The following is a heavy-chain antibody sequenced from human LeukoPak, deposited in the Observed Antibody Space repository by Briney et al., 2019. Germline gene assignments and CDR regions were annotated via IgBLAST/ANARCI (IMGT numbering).Heavy chain of an antibody. D-gene: IGHD2-2*01. Sequence: SGTLSLTCAVSGGSISSSNWWSWVRQPPGKGLEWTGQIYHSGSTNYNPSLKSRVAISVDKSKNQFSLNLNSVTAADTAVYYCARAGQGYRTSASCYLSLDYWGQGTLVTVSS. V-gene: IGHV4-4*02. CDR3: ARAGQGYRTSASCYLSLDY. J-gene: IGHJ4*02. CDR1: GGSISSSNW. CDR2: IYHSGST.